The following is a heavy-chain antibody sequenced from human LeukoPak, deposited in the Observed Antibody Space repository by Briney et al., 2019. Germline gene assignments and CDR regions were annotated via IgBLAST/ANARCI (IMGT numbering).Heavy chain of an antibody. V-gene: IGHV4-28*02. CDR1: GSSIASRNW. Sequence: KPSQTLSLTCSVSGSSIASRNWWGWIRQPPGKGLEWIGYIYYTGSIYYNPSLRSRVTMSVDTSKNQFSLRLSSVTAVDTAVYYCARKTDAKSYYPDWGQGTLVTVSS. CDR2: IYYTGSI. J-gene: IGHJ4*02. D-gene: IGHD3-10*01. CDR3: ARKTDAKSYYPD.